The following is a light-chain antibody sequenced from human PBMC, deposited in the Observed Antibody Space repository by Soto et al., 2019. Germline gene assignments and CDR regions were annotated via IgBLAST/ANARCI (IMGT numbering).Light chain of an antibody. J-gene: IGLJ3*02. CDR1: SSNIGKNS. CDR2: SSN. Sequence: QSVPTQPPSASGTPGQRVTISCSGSSSNIGKNSVSWYQQLPGTAPKLLISSSNQRPSGVPDRFSGSKSGTSASLAISGLQSEDEADYYCAAWDDSLNGVWVFGGGTKLTVL. CDR3: AAWDDSLNGVWV. V-gene: IGLV1-44*01.